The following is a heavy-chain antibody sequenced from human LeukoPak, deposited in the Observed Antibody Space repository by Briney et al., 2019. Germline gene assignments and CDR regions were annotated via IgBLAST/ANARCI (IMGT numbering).Heavy chain of an antibody. J-gene: IGHJ4*02. V-gene: IGHV4-4*02. CDR2: IYLRGNT. CDR1: GGSISSSNW. CDR3: ARGTITTVTDS. Sequence: SETLSLTCAISGGSISSSNWWTWVRQPPGKGLEWVGEIYLRGNTNYNPSLESRVTISVDGSRTQLSLRLESVTAADTAVYYCARGTITTVTDSWGPGTQVTVSS. D-gene: IGHD4-17*01.